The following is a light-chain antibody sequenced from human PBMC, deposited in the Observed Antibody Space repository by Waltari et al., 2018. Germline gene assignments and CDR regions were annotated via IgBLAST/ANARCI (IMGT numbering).Light chain of an antibody. J-gene: IGLJ1*01. CDR1: SRDVGGFDC. V-gene: IGLV2-14*03. CDR3: TSYTSSHSLV. Sequence: QSALTQPASVSGSPGQSITISCTGTSRDVGGFDCVSWYQQHPDKAPKVVILDVSYRPSGVSNRFSGSKSGNTASLTISGLQAEDEADYYCTSYTSSHSLVFGTGTKVTVL. CDR2: DVS.